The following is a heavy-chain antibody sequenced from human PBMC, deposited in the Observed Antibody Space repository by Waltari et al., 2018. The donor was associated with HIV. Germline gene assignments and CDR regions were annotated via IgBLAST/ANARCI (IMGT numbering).Heavy chain of an antibody. D-gene: IGHD3-16*01. V-gene: IGHV3-15*01. CDR2: FNSKTDGGTT. J-gene: IGHJ4*02. Sequence: EVHLVESGGVLVEPGGSLKISCAASGFTFSNAWMTWIRQAPGKGRECVGPFNSKTDGGTTGYAAPVKDRFTISRDDSKDIFYLQMNSLRTEDTAVYYCATGANSVPILPYWGQGTLVTVSS. CDR1: GFTFSNAW. CDR3: ATGANSVPILPY.